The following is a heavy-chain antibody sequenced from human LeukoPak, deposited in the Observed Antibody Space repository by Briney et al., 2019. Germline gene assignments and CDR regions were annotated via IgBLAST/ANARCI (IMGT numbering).Heavy chain of an antibody. V-gene: IGHV3-15*01. Sequence: GGSLRLSCAASGFTFSGAWMSWVRQAPGKGLEWVGRIKNKNTGETTDYAAPVKGRFTISRDDSKNTLYLQMNSLKSEDTAVYYCTRAIGGGRDPDFDYWGQGTLVTVSS. D-gene: IGHD2-15*01. CDR1: GFTFSGAW. CDR3: TRAIGGGRDPDFDY. J-gene: IGHJ4*02. CDR2: IKNKNTGETT.